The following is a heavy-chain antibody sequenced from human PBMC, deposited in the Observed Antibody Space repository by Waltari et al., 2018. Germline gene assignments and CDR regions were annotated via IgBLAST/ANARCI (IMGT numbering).Heavy chain of an antibody. D-gene: IGHD5-12*01. V-gene: IGHV2-26*01. J-gene: IGHJ4*02. Sequence: QVTLKESGPVLVKPTETLTLTCTVSGFSLSNARMGVSWIRQPPGKALEWLAHIFSNDEKSYSPSLKGRLTISKDTSKSQVVLTMTNMDPVDTATYYCARIRGDGYKAGFDYWGQGTLVTVSS. CDR2: IFSNDEK. CDR3: ARIRGDGYKAGFDY. CDR1: GFSLSNARMG.